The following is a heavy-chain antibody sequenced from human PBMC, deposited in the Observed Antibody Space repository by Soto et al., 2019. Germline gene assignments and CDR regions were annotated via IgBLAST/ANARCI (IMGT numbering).Heavy chain of an antibody. D-gene: IGHD6-13*01. CDR3: ALSLAAAGTGWFDP. CDR2: TYYRSKWYN. CDR1: GDSVPSNSPA. J-gene: IGHJ5*02. V-gene: IGHV6-1*01. Sequence: PSQTLSLTCAISGDSVPSNSPAWNWISQSPSRGLEWLGRTYYRSKWYNDYAVSVKSRITINPDTSKNQFSLQLNSVTPEDTAVYYCALSLAAAGTGWFDPWGQGTLVTVSS.